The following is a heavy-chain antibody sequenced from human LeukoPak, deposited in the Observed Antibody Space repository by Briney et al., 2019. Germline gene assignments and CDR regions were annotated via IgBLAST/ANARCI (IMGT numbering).Heavy chain of an antibody. CDR3: ARDSGGLVRLTYYYYYMDV. V-gene: IGHV1-18*01. CDR1: GYTFTSYG. J-gene: IGHJ6*03. D-gene: IGHD3/OR15-3a*01. Sequence: ASVKVPCKASGYTFTSYGISWVRQAPGQGLEWMGWISAYNGNTNYAQKLQGRVTMTTDTSTSTAYMELRSLRSDDTAVYYCARDSGGLVRLTYYYYYMDVWGKGTTVTISS. CDR2: ISAYNGNT.